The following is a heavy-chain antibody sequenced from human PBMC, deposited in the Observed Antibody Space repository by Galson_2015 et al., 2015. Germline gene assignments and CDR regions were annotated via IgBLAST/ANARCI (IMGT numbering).Heavy chain of an antibody. CDR3: VRSWSDSSSTFEY. Sequence: SLRLSCAASGFTFSSYWMHWVRQTPGKGLVWVSRINSDGTRTTYADSVKGRFTISRDNAKNTMYLQMNSLRAEDTAVYYCVRSWSDSSSTFEYRGQGTLVTVSS. CDR1: GFTFSSYW. J-gene: IGHJ4*02. D-gene: IGHD6-6*01. V-gene: IGHV3-74*01. CDR2: INSDGTRT.